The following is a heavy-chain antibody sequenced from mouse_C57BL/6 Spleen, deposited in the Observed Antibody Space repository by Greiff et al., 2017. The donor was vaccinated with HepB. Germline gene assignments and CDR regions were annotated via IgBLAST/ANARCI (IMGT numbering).Heavy chain of an antibody. D-gene: IGHD1-1*02. J-gene: IGHJ2*01. CDR1: GFSFNTYA. CDR3: VRLSYGGNSFDY. CDR2: IRSKSNNYAT. V-gene: IGHV10-1*01. Sequence: EVKLEESGGGLVQPKGSLKLSCAASGFSFNTYAMNWVRQAPGKGLEWVARIRSKSNNYATYYADSVKDRFTISRDDSESMLYLQMNNLKTEDTAMYYCVRLSYGGNSFDYWGQGTTLTVSS.